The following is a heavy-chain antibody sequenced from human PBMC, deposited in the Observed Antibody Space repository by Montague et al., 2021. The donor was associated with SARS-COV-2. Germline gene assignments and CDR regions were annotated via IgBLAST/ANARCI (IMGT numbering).Heavy chain of an antibody. CDR1: GGSFSTYS. CDR2: THHGGST. J-gene: IGHJ6*03. CDR3: TRLGDGVVPSPILGVGPYYSYYYMDV. V-gene: IGHV4-34*01. D-gene: IGHD3-10*01. Sequence: SETLSLTCAVHGGSFSTYSWNWIRQPPGKGLEWIGETHHGGSTNYNPSLKSRVIISADTSKNQFSLKLTSVAAADTAVYYCTRLGDGVVPSPILGVGPYYSYYYMDVWGKGTTVTVSS.